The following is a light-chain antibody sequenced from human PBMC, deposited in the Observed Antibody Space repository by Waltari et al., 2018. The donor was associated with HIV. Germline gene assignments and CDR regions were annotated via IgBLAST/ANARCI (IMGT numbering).Light chain of an antibody. V-gene: IGLV10-54*04. CDR3: SAWDSSLSAVV. J-gene: IGLJ2*01. Sequence: QPGLTQPPPVSKGLRQTATLTCTGHSNNVGNQGSAWLQQHQGHPPKLLSYSNNNRPSGISERFSASRSGNTASLTITGLQPEDEADYYCSAWDSSLSAVVFGGGTKLTVL. CDR2: SNN. CDR1: SNNVGNQG.